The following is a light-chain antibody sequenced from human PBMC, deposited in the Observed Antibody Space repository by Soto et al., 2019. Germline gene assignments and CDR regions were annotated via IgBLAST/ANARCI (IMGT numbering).Light chain of an antibody. J-gene: IGLJ7*01. CDR3: VLYMGSGISV. V-gene: IGLV8-61*01. CDR1: SGSVSTSYY. Sequence: QTVVTQEPSFSVSPGGTVTLTFGLSSGSVSTSYYPSWYQQTPGQAPRTLIYSTNTRSSGVPDRFSGSILGNKAALTITGAQADDESDYYCVLYMGSGISVFGGGTQLTV. CDR2: STN.